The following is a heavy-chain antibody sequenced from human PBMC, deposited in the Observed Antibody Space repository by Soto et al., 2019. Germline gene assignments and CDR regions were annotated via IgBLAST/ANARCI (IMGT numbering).Heavy chain of an antibody. CDR3: AKDLPSGQLWLHYYYFGMDV. J-gene: IGHJ6*02. Sequence: GGSLRLSCAASGFTFSSYGMHWVRQAPGKGLEWVAVISYDGSNKYYADSVKGRFTISRDNSKNTLYLQMNSLRAEDTAVYYCAKDLPSGQLWLHYYYFGMDVWGQGTAVTVYS. CDR2: ISYDGSNK. D-gene: IGHD5-18*01. V-gene: IGHV3-30*18. CDR1: GFTFSSYG.